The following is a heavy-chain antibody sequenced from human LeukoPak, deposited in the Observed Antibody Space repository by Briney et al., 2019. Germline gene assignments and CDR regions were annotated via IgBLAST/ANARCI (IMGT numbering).Heavy chain of an antibody. V-gene: IGHV2-70*11. CDR1: GFSLTTSGMC. D-gene: IGHD3-22*01. Sequence: ESGPTLVNPTQTLTLTCTFSGFSLTTSGMCVSWIRQPPGKALEWLARIDWDDHKYYSTSLKTRLTISKDTSKNQVVLTMTNMDPVDTATYYCARSCSGSGRYFSDYWGQGTLVTVSS. CDR2: IDWDDHK. CDR3: ARSCSGSGRYFSDY. J-gene: IGHJ4*02.